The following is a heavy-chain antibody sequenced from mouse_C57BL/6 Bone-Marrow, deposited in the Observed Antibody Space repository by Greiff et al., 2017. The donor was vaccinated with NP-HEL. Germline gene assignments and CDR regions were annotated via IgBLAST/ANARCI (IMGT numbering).Heavy chain of an antibody. J-gene: IGHJ4*01. CDR3: ARYGGDYYGSRGYAMDY. CDR2: ISYSGST. D-gene: IGHD1-1*01. V-gene: IGHV3-8*01. CDR1: GYSITSDY. Sequence: EVHLVESGPGLAKPSQTLSLTCSVTGYSITSDYWNWIRKFPGNKLEYMGYISYSGSTYYNPSLKSRISITRDTSKNQYYLQLNSVTTEDTATYYCARYGGDYYGSRGYAMDYWGQGTSVTVSS.